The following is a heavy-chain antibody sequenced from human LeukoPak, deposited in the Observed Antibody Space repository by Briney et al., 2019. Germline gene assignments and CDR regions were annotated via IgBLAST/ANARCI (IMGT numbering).Heavy chain of an antibody. CDR1: GYSFTGYF. Sequence: ASVKVSCKTSGYSFTGYFMHRVRQAPGQGLEWMGWINPNSGDTKYAQKFQGRVTMTRDTSINTAYMELRRLTSDDTAVYYCARVPSMVRGVVNYGMDVWGQGTTVTVSS. CDR2: INPNSGDT. CDR3: ARVPSMVRGVVNYGMDV. D-gene: IGHD3-10*01. J-gene: IGHJ6*02. V-gene: IGHV1-2*02.